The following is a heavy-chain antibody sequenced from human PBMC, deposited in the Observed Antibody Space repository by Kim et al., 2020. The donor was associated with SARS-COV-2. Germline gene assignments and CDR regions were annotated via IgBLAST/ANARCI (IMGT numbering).Heavy chain of an antibody. D-gene: IGHD2-21*01. CDR2: ET. V-gene: IGHV1-24*01. J-gene: IGHJ4*02. CDR3: ATGDWKDFDY. Sequence: ETNYAQQVQGRVTMTQDTSTDATYMELSSLRSEGTAVYYCATGDWKDFDYWGQGTLVTVSS.